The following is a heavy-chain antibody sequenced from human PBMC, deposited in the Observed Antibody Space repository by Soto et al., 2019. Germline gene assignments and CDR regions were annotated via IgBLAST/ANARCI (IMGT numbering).Heavy chain of an antibody. V-gene: IGHV4-59*06. Sequence: PSETLSLTCTVSGGSISSYYWSLLRQHPGKGLERIGYIYYNGNTYYNPSLKSRVTISLDTSKNQFSLKLTSVTAADTAVYYCASAVRSWFYFDYWGQGALVTVSS. J-gene: IGHJ4*02. CDR3: ASAVRSWFYFDY. CDR2: IYYNGNT. D-gene: IGHD6-13*01. CDR1: GGSISSYY.